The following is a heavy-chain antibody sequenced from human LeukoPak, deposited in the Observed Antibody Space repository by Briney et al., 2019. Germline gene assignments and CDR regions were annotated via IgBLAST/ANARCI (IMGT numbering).Heavy chain of an antibody. Sequence: PSETLSLTCTVSGGSISTYYWSWIRQPPGKGLEWIGFIYYSGSTNYNPSLKSRVTISVDTSKNHFSLKLYSVIAADTAVYYCARVDYDSSGYFDFWGQGTLVIVSS. CDR1: GGSISTYY. V-gene: IGHV4-59*01. J-gene: IGHJ4*02. CDR3: ARVDYDSSGYFDF. CDR2: IYYSGST. D-gene: IGHD3-22*01.